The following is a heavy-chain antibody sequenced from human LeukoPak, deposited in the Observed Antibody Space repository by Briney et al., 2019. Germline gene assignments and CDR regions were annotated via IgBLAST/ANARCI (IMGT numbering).Heavy chain of an antibody. CDR2: ISSSGNAI. CDR3: ARGRRRIAAPGATPPAPYFDY. Sequence: GGSLRLSCAASGFPFSSYEMNWVRQAPGKGLEWVSYISSSGNAIYYADSVKGRFTISRDNAKNSLYLQMNSLRAEDTAVYYCARGRRRIAAPGATPPAPYFDYWGQGTLVTVSS. D-gene: IGHD6-13*01. J-gene: IGHJ4*02. CDR1: GFPFSSYE. V-gene: IGHV3-48*03.